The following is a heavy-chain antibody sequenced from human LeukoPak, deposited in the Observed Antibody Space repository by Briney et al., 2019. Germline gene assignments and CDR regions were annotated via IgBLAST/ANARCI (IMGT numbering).Heavy chain of an antibody. CDR1: GFTFSSYA. CDR3: AKYYDSSGYYYVDY. CDR2: ISGSGGST. J-gene: IGHJ4*02. D-gene: IGHD3-22*01. V-gene: IGHV3-23*01. Sequence: GGSLRLSCAASGFTFSSYAMSWIRQAPGKGLEWVSAISGSGGSTYYADSVKGRFTISRDNSKNTLYLQMNSLRAEDTAAYYCAKYYDSSGYYYVDYWGQGTLVTVSS.